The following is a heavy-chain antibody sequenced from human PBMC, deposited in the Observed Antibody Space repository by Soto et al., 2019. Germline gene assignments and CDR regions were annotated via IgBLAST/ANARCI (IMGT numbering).Heavy chain of an antibody. V-gene: IGHV1-18*01. D-gene: IGHD3-10*01. Sequence: GASVKVSCKASGYTFTSYGISWVRQAPGQGLEWMGWISAYNGNTNYAQKLQGRVTMTTDTSTSTAYMELRSLRSDDTAVYYCARGRITMVRGVILGYFDYWGQGTLVTVSS. CDR2: ISAYNGNT. CDR1: GYTFTSYG. CDR3: ARGRITMVRGVILGYFDY. J-gene: IGHJ4*02.